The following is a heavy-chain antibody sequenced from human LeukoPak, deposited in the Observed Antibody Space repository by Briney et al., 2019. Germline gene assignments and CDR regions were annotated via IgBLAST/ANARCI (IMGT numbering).Heavy chain of an antibody. CDR3: ARARTNSYYDFWSGYYLDAFYI. V-gene: IGHV3-20*04. CDR1: GFTFDDYG. Sequence: PGGSLRLSCAASGFTFDDYGMSWVRQAPGKGLEWVSGINWNGGSTGYADSVKGRFTISRDNAKNSLYLQMNSLRAEDTALYYCARARTNSYYDFWSGYYLDAFYIWGQGTMVSVSS. J-gene: IGHJ3*02. CDR2: INWNGGST. D-gene: IGHD3-3*01.